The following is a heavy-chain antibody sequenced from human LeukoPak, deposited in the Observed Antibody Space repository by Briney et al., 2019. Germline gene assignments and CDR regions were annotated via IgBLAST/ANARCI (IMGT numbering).Heavy chain of an antibody. Sequence: ASVKVSCKASGYTFTGYYMHWVRQAPGQGLEWMGWINPNSGGTNYAQKFQGRVTMTRDTSISTAYMELSRLRSDDTAVYYCARAYGGNNYYYYGVDVWGQGTTVTVSS. CDR1: GYTFTGYY. V-gene: IGHV1-2*02. D-gene: IGHD4-23*01. CDR2: INPNSGGT. CDR3: ARAYGGNNYYYYGVDV. J-gene: IGHJ6*02.